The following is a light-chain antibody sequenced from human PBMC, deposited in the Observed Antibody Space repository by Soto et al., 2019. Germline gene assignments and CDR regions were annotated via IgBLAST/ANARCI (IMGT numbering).Light chain of an antibody. CDR1: SSNIGNND. CDR3: AAWDDSLGEV. J-gene: IGLJ1*01. Sequence: QSVLTQPPSASGTPGQRVTISCSGSSSNIGNNDVYWYQQFPATAPKLVVYKNNQRPSGVPDRFSGSKSGTSASLAISGLRSEDEADYYCAAWDDSLGEVFGTGTKVTVL. CDR2: KNN. V-gene: IGLV1-47*01.